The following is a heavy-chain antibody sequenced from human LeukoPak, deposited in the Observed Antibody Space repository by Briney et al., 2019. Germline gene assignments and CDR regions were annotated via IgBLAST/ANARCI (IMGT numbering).Heavy chain of an antibody. CDR3: ARDPSSSGGFGAFDI. J-gene: IGHJ3*02. V-gene: IGHV4-39*07. D-gene: IGHD6-6*01. CDR1: GGSISSSSYY. Sequence: SETLSLTCTVSGGSISSSSYYWGWTRQPPGKGLEWIGSIYYSGSTYYSPSLKSRVTISVDTSKNQFSLKLSSVTAADTAVYYCARDPSSSGGFGAFDIWGQGTMVTVSS. CDR2: IYYSGST.